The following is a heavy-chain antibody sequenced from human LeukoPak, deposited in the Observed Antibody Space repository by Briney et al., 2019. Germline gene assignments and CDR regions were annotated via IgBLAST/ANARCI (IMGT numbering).Heavy chain of an antibody. CDR3: ARDPTAGHYYGMDV. CDR2: ISAYNGST. D-gene: IGHD6-13*01. J-gene: IGHJ6*02. CDR1: VYTFTSYG. Sequence: ASVKVSCKASVYTFTSYGISWVRQAPGQGLEWMGWISAYNGSTNYAQKLQGRVTMTTDTSTSTAYMELRSLRSDDTAVYYCARDPTAGHYYGMDVWGQGTTVTVSS. V-gene: IGHV1-18*01.